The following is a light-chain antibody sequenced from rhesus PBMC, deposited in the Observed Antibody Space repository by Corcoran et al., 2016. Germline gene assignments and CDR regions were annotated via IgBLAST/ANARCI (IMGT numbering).Light chain of an antibody. J-gene: IGKJ2*01. CDR2: KTS. CDR1: ENVNNY. CDR3: QHAYGTPHS. V-gene: IGKV1-74*01. Sequence: DIQMTQSPSSLSASVGDRVTITCRASENVNNYLNWYTQKPGKTPKLLIYKTSTLQSGVPSRFSGSGSATDYTFTISSLQPEDVATYYCQHAYGTPHSFGQGTKVEIK.